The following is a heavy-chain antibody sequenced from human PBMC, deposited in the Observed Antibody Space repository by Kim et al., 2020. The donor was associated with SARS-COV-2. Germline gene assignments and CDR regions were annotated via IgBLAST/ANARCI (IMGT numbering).Heavy chain of an antibody. CDR2: INAGNGNT. D-gene: IGHD5-18*01. Sequence: ASVKVSCKASGYTFTSYAMHWVRQAPGQRLEWMGWINAGNGNTKYSQKFQGRVTITRDTSASTAYMELSSLRSEDTAVYYCARIQLWSIQAFDYWGQGTLVTVSS. V-gene: IGHV1-3*01. CDR3: ARIQLWSIQAFDY. J-gene: IGHJ4*02. CDR1: GYTFTSYA.